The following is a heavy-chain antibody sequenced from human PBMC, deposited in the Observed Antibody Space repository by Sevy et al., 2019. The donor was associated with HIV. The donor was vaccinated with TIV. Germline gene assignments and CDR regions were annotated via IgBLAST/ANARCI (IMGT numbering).Heavy chain of an antibody. CDR2: IKQDGSEK. V-gene: IGHV3-7*01. Sequence: GGSLRLSCAASGFTFSSYWMSWVRQVPGKGLEWVANIKQDGSEKYYVDSVKGRFTISRDNAKNSLYLQMNSLRAEDTAVYYCARDSPVVPAAIVGRKYYYYGMDVWGQGTTVTVSS. CDR1: GFTFSSYW. J-gene: IGHJ6*02. CDR3: ARDSPVVPAAIVGRKYYYYGMDV. D-gene: IGHD2-2*01.